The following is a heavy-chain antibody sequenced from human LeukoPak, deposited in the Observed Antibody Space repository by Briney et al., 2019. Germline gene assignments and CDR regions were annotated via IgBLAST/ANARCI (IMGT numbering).Heavy chain of an antibody. CDR2: IRSKAYGETA. V-gene: IGHV3-49*03. CDR3: AKDPNYSSLKKPDFDY. Sequence: GGSLRLSCTASGFTFGDYAMSWIRQAPGKGLEWVGFIRSKAYGETADYAASVKGRFTISRDDSKAIAYLQMNSLRAEDTAVYYCAKDPNYSSLKKPDFDYWGQGTLVTVSS. D-gene: IGHD6-13*01. CDR1: GFTFGDYA. J-gene: IGHJ4*02.